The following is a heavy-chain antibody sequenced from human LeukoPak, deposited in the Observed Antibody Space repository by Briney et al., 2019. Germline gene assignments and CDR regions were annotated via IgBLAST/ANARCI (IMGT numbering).Heavy chain of an antibody. J-gene: IGHJ4*02. CDR3: ARDRDYGGFDY. CDR2: IYSIGTT. V-gene: IGHV3-53*01. D-gene: IGHD4/OR15-4a*01. Sequence: PGGSLRLSCAASGFAVSSNLMSWVRQAPGKGLEWVSVIYSIGTTYYADSVKGRFTISRDNTRNTLYLQMNSLRAEDTAVYYCARDRDYGGFDYWGQGTLVTVSS. CDR1: GFAVSSNL.